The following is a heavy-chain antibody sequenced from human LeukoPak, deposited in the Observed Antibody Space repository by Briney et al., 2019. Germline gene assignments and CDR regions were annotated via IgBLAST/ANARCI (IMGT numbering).Heavy chain of an antibody. CDR3: ARGSSGWYFDY. J-gene: IGHJ4*02. V-gene: IGHV4-59*01. CDR2: IYYSGST. CDR1: GGSISSYY. Sequence: PSETLSLTCTVSGGSISSYYWSWIRQPPGKGLEWIGYIYYSGSTNYNPSLKSRVTISVDTSKKQISLKLSSVTAAGTAVYYCARGSSGWYFDYWGQGTLVTVSS. D-gene: IGHD6-19*01.